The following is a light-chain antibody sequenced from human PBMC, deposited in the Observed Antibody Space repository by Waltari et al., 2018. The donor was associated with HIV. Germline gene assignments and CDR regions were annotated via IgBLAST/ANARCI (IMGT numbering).Light chain of an antibody. CDR1: NIERKS. J-gene: IGLJ3*02. CDR3: QVWDSTSDHVV. Sequence: SSALTQPPSVSVAPGKTARITCGGENIERKSVHWYQQKPGQAPLLVISYDTDRPSGIPERFSGSNSGDTATLTISRVGDGDEADYFCQVWDSTSDHVVFGGGTKLTVL. CDR2: YDT. V-gene: IGLV3-21*04.